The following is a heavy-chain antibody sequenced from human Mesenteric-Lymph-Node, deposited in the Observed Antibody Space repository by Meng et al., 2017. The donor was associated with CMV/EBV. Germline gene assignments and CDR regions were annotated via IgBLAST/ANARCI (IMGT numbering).Heavy chain of an antibody. D-gene: IGHD3-3*01. J-gene: IGHJ5*02. CDR1: GYTFSGYY. CDR3: AKGGRFLEWLTPVLPKFFDP. Sequence: SVKVSCKASGYTFSGYYMHWVRQAPGEGLEWMGWSNSNSGGTNYAQKFLGRVTMTRDTSSSTAYMELSRLQSDGTTVYYCAKGGRFLEWLTPVLPKFFDPWGQGTLVTVSS. CDR2: SNSNSGGT. V-gene: IGHV1-2*02.